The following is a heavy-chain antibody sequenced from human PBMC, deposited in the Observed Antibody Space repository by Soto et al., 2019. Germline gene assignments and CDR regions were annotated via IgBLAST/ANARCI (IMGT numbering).Heavy chain of an antibody. CDR1: GFTFSTYA. Sequence: GGSLRLSCAASGFTFSTYAMSWVRQAPGKGLEWVSVISGSGGTTYYADSVKGRFTLSRDNSKNTVYLQMNSLRADDTAVYYCAKGPTSVTPRWFDPWDQGTLVTVSS. D-gene: IGHD4-17*01. CDR2: ISGSGGTT. J-gene: IGHJ5*02. V-gene: IGHV3-23*01. CDR3: AKGPTSVTPRWFDP.